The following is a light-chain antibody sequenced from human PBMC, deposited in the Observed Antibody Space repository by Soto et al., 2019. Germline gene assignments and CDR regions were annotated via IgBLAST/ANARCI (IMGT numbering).Light chain of an antibody. Sequence: EIVMTQSPATLSVSPGERATLSCRASQSVSSNLAWYQQKTGPAPRLLIYGASTRATGIPARFSGSGSGTEFTLTISSLQSEDLAVYYCQQYNNWPPLTFGGGTKVEIQ. CDR3: QQYNNWPPLT. J-gene: IGKJ4*01. V-gene: IGKV3D-15*01. CDR2: GAS. CDR1: QSVSSN.